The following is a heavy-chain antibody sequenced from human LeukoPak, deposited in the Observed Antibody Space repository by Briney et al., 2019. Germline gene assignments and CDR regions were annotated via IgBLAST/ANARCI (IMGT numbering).Heavy chain of an antibody. Sequence: SGPALVRPTQTLTLTCTFSGFSLSTSGMCVSWIRQPPGKALEWLARIDWNDDKYYSTSLKTRLTISKDTSKNQVVLTMTNMDPVDTATYYFARTLRDYGSGTYGVSFFFDYWGQGTLVAVSS. CDR2: IDWNDDK. CDR1: GFSLSTSGMC. CDR3: ARTLRDYGSGTYGVSFFFDY. J-gene: IGHJ4*02. V-gene: IGHV2-70*11. D-gene: IGHD3-10*01.